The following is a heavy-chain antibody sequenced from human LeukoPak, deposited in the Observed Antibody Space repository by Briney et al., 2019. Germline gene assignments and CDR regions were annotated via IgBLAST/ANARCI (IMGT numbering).Heavy chain of an antibody. CDR3: ARGGYYGSGNDFRFDP. D-gene: IGHD3-10*01. V-gene: IGHV4-59*01. J-gene: IGHJ5*02. CDR1: GGSISSYY. CDR2: IYYSGST. Sequence: KPSETLPLTCTVSGGSISSYYWSWIRQPPGKGLERIGYIYYSGSTNYKPSLKSRVTISVDTSKNQFSLKLSSVTAADTAVYYCARGGYYGSGNDFRFDPWGQGTLVTVSS.